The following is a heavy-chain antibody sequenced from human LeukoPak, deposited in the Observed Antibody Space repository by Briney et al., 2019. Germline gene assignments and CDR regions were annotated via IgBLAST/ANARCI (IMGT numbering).Heavy chain of an antibody. Sequence: GGSLRLSCAASGFTFSSSSMNWVRPAPGKGLEWVSSVSGTSEYIYYADSVRGRFTISRDNAKNTVYLQMNSLRAEDTAVYYCARWYSSGWYSDYWGQGTLVTVSS. V-gene: IGHV3-21*06. CDR2: VSGTSEYI. D-gene: IGHD6-19*01. CDR3: ARWYSSGWYSDY. CDR1: GFTFSSSS. J-gene: IGHJ4*02.